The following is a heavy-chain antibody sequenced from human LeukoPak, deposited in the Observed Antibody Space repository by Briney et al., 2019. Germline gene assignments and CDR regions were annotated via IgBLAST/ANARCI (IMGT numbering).Heavy chain of an antibody. CDR1: GFTFSSYS. CDR2: IRGDSTDT. V-gene: IGHV3-21*01. CDR3: VRGHFGVVLDY. Sequence: GGALRLSCEGSGFTFSSYSMIWVRQAPGKGLEWVSSIRGDSTDTRYADSLMGRFTISRDNAKKSLYLQMNSLRAEETAVYYCVRGHFGVVLDYWGQGTLVTVYS. D-gene: IGHD3-3*01. J-gene: IGHJ4*02.